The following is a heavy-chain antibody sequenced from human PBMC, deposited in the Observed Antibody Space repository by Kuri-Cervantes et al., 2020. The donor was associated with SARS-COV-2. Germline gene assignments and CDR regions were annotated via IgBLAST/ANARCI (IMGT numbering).Heavy chain of an antibody. J-gene: IGHJ5*02. CDR1: GLTFSGHW. Sequence: GGSLRLSCAASGLTFSGHWIHWVRQAPGKGLVWVSRINPDGSYTNNADSGKGRFTLSRDNAKNMLFLQMNSLRAEDTAVYYCSKDRSVYVVNNWFDPWGQGTLVTVSS. D-gene: IGHD2-21*01. CDR3: SKDRSVYVVNNWFDP. CDR2: INPDGSYT. V-gene: IGHV3-74*01.